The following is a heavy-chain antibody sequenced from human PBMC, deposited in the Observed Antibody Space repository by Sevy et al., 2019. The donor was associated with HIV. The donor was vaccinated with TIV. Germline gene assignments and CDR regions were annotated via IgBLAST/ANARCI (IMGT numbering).Heavy chain of an antibody. CDR3: ARDAFWSGYLNYYGMDV. Sequence: GGSLRLSCAASGFTVSSNYMSWVRQAPGKGLEWVSVIYSGGSTYYADSVKGRFTISRDNSKNTLYLQMNSLRAEDTAAYYCARDAFWSGYLNYYGMDVWGQGTTVTVSS. D-gene: IGHD3-3*01. J-gene: IGHJ6*02. CDR1: GFTVSSNY. CDR2: IYSGGST. V-gene: IGHV3-53*01.